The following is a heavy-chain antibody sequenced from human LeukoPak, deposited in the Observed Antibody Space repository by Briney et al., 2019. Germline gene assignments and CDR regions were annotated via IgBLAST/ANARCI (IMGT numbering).Heavy chain of an antibody. D-gene: IGHD4/OR15-4a*01. CDR1: GSIFTSYW. V-gene: IGHV5-51*01. J-gene: IGHJ5*02. CDR3: ARAANYWFNP. CDR2: IYPGDSDT. Sequence: GASLQISCKGSGSIFTSYWIGWGRPLPGKGLEWMGIIYPGDSDTRYSPSFQGQVTISADKSISTAYLQWSSLKASDTAMYYCARAANYWFNPRGQGTLGTVSS.